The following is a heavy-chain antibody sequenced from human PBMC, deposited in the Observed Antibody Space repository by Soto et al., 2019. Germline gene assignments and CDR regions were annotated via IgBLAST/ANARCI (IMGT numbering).Heavy chain of an antibody. CDR2: IFWNDGK. CDR1: GFSLSTPGVG. Sequence: QITLKESGPTLVKPTQTLTLTCTFSGFSLSTPGVGVGWIRQPPGKALEWLTLIFWNDGKRYSPSLKNRLTITKDTSKNQVVLTMTNMDPVDTATYYCAHSGRYCTNTSCYENPLFDFWGQGTLVTVSS. D-gene: IGHD2-2*01. J-gene: IGHJ4*02. V-gene: IGHV2-5*01. CDR3: AHSGRYCTNTSCYENPLFDF.